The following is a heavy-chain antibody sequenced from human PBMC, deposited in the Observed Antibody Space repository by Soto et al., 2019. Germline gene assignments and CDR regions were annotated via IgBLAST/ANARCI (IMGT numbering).Heavy chain of an antibody. Sequence: LVTLSLTCTVSGDSMSGYYLTWIRQPPGKGLEWIGYIDDSGSTNYIPFLKSRLSLSVDTSKKEFSLRLSSVTVADKAVFSCARARRVRAKGASVGAPFCDCWGQGTLVTASS. CDR3: ARARRVRAKGASVGAPFCDC. V-gene: IGHV4-59*01. CDR2: IDDSGST. D-gene: IGHD1-26*01. CDR1: GDSMSGYY. J-gene: IGHJ4*02.